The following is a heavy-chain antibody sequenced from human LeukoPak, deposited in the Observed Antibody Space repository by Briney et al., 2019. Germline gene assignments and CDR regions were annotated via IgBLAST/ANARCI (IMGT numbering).Heavy chain of an antibody. CDR2: LSGSGNT. CDR1: RFAFSSFA. D-gene: IGHD2-15*01. Sequence: VGALRVSRVHSRFAFSSFAMSWVRPAPGEGREWVSGLSGSGNTYHADSVKGRFTISRVNSKNTQSLQMNSPRAEDTAIYYCARMKGWRIYDYCMDVWGKGTTVTVSS. V-gene: IGHV3-23*01. CDR3: ARMKGWRIYDYCMDV. J-gene: IGHJ6*03.